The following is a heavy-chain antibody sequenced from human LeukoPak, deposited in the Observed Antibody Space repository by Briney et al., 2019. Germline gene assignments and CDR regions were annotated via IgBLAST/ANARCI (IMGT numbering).Heavy chain of an antibody. D-gene: IGHD3-10*01. J-gene: IGHJ4*02. V-gene: IGHV1-69*13. CDR1: GGTFSSYA. CDR2: IIPIFGTA. CDR3: ARDGSGGGSGTILPWTY. Sequence: ASVKVSCKASGGTFSSYAISWVRQAPGQGLEWMGGIIPIFGTANYAQKFQGRVTITADESTSTAYMELSSLRSEDTAVYYCARDGSGGGSGTILPWTYWGQGTLVTVSS.